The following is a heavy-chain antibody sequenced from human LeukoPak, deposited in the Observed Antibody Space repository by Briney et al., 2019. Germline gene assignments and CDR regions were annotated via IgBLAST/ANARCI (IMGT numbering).Heavy chain of an antibody. D-gene: IGHD1-26*01. CDR2: ISYDGKNK. CDR3: ASPSWMGGGYFYALDY. V-gene: IGHV3-30*04. Sequence: GGSPRLSCAASGFSFSGQTMHWVRQAPGKGLEWVAFISYDGKNKYHADSMKGRFTISRDNSKNTLYLQMNSLRVEDTAVYYCASPSWMGGGYFYALDYWGRGTLVTVSS. J-gene: IGHJ4*02. CDR1: GFSFSGQT.